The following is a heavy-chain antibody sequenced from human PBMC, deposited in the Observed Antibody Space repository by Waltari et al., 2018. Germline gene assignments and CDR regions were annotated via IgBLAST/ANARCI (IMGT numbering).Heavy chain of an antibody. CDR2: ISGSSRST. J-gene: IGHJ3*02. Sequence: EVQLLESGGGLVQPGGSLRLSCAASGFTFGNSVLSWVRQAPGKGLDGISGISGSSRSTYYADSVKGRFTISRDNAKNTLYLQMNSLRVEDTAVYFCAKVEGGIVTRYYALDIWGQGTMVTVSS. V-gene: IGHV3-23*01. CDR3: AKVEGGIVTRYYALDI. CDR1: GFTFGNSV. D-gene: IGHD3-16*02.